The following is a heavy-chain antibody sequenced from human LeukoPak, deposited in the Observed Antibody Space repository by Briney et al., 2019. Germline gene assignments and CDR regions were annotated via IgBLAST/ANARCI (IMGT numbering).Heavy chain of an antibody. CDR3: ARDTPGLRY. V-gene: IGHV7-4-1*02. CDR2: INTNTGNP. J-gene: IGHJ4*02. D-gene: IGHD7-27*01. Sequence: ASLKVSCTASGYTFTNSAMNWVRQAPGQGLEWMGWINTNTGNPTYVQGFTGRFVFSLDPSVSTAYLQISSLKAEDTAVYYCARDTPGLRYWGQGTLVTASS. CDR1: GYTFTNSA.